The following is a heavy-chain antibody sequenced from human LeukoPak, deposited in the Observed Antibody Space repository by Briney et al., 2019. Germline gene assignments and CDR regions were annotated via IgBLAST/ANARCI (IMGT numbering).Heavy chain of an antibody. D-gene: IGHD3-22*01. J-gene: IGHJ4*02. CDR1: GFTFSDYY. CDR3: ARDYYDSSGYFVAGESFDY. CDR2: ISSSGSTI. Sequence: SGGSLRLSCAASGFTFSDYYMSWIRQAPGKGLEWVSYISSSGSTIYYAGSVKGRFTISRDNAKNSLYLQMNSLRAEDTAVYYCARDYYDSSGYFVAGESFDYWGQGTLVTVSS. V-gene: IGHV3-11*01.